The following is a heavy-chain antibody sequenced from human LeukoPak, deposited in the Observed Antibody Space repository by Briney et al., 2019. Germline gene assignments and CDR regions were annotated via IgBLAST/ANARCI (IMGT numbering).Heavy chain of an antibody. D-gene: IGHD3-10*01. CDR2: IKQDGSEK. CDR3: ARDGDLWFGEFPPYYYYYGMDV. CDR1: GFTFSSYW. J-gene: IGHJ6*02. Sequence: GGSLRLSCAASGFTFSSYWMSWVRQAPGKGLEWVANIKQDGSEKYYVDSVKGRFTISRDNAKNSLYLQMNSLRAEDTAVYYCARDGDLWFGEFPPYYYYYGMDVWGQGTTVTVSS. V-gene: IGHV3-7*01.